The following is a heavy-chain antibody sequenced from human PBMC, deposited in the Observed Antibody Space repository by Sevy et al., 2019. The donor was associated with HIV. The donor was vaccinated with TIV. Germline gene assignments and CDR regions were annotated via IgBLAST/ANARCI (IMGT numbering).Heavy chain of an antibody. D-gene: IGHD1-26*01. CDR1: GFTFNNAW. CDR3: TAGVGTSDFDY. Sequence: GGSLRLSCEASGFTFNNAWMSWVRQAPGKGLEWVGRIKSKIDGGTRDFAAPVKGRFAISRVDSKNTLYLQMNSLKTEDTAVYYCTAGVGTSDFDYWGRGVLVTVSS. V-gene: IGHV3-15*01. CDR2: IKSKIDGGTR. J-gene: IGHJ4*02.